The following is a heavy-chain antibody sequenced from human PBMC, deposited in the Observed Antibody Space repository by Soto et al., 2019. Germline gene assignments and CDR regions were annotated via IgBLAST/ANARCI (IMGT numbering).Heavy chain of an antibody. D-gene: IGHD3-3*01. V-gene: IGHV5-51*01. J-gene: IGHJ5*02. Sequence: GEPRKISCKGSGYSFTSYWIGWVRQMPGKGLEWMGIIYPGDSDTRYSPSFQGQVTISADKSISTAYLQWSSLKASDTAMYYCASSRVWSGYYGWFDPWGQGTLVTVSS. CDR1: GYSFTSYW. CDR2: IYPGDSDT. CDR3: ASSRVWSGYYGWFDP.